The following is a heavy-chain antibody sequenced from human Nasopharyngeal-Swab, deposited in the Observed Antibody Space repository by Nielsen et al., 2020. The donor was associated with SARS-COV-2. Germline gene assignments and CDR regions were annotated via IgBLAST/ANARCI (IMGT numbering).Heavy chain of an antibody. Sequence: LSLTCAGSGFTFSRYWMSWVRQAPGKGLEWVANIKQDGSEKYYEDSVKGRFTISRDNAKNSLYLQMNSLRAEDTAVYYCARDKGMRDYVWGSYRSSYYYYYGMDVWGQGTTVTVSS. J-gene: IGHJ6*02. D-gene: IGHD3-16*02. CDR1: GFTFSRYW. CDR3: ARDKGMRDYVWGSYRSSYYYYYGMDV. V-gene: IGHV3-7*01. CDR2: IKQDGSEK.